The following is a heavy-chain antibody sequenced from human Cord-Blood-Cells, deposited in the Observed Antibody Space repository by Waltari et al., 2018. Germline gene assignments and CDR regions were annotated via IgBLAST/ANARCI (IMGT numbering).Heavy chain of an antibody. V-gene: IGHV3-21*01. D-gene: IGHD3-3*01. CDR2: ISSSSSYI. CDR3: ARDRDGVYYDFWSGYYDY. J-gene: IGHJ4*02. Sequence: EVQLVESGGGLVKPGGSLILSCAASGFTFSSSSMNWVRQAPGKGLEWVSSISSSSSYIYYAEAVKGRFTISRDNAKNSLYLQMNSLRAEDTAVYYCARDRDGVYYDFWSGYYDYWGQGTLVTVSS. CDR1: GFTFSSSS.